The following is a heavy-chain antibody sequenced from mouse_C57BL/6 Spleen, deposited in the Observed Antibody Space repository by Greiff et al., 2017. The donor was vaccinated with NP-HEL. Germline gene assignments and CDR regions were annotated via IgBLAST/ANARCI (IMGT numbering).Heavy chain of an antibody. CDR1: GYTFTSYW. CDR2: IDPSDSYT. V-gene: IGHV1-69*01. J-gene: IGHJ2*01. CDR3: ARSYYSNFFDY. Sequence: QVQLQQPGAELVMPGASVKLSCKASGYTFTSYWMHWVKQRPGQGLEWIGEIDPSDSYTNYNQKFKGKSTFTVDKSSSTAYMQLSSLTSEDSAVYYCARSYYSNFFDYWGQGTTLTVSS. D-gene: IGHD2-5*01.